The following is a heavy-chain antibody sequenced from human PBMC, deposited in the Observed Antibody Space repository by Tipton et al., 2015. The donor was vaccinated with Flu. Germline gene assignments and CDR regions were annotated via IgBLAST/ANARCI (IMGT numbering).Heavy chain of an antibody. Sequence: SLRLSCAASGFTFSSYWMSWVRQAPGKGLAWVANIKQDGSEKYYVDSVKGRFTISRDNAKNSLYLQMNSLRAEDTAVYYCARDPGADAFDIWGQGTMVTVSS. V-gene: IGHV3-7*01. CDR1: GFTFSSYW. CDR3: ARDPGADAFDI. CDR2: IKQDGSEK. J-gene: IGHJ3*02.